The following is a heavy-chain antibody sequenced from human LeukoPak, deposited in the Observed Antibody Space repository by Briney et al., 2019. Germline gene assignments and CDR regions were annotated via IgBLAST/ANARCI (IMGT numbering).Heavy chain of an antibody. J-gene: IGHJ4*02. Sequence: GGSLRLSCAASGFTFSSYGMHWVRQAPGKGLEWVAVIWYDGSNKYYADSVKGRFTISRDNSKNTLYLQMNSLRAEDTAVYYCARDGFGDYVFGYWGQGTPVTVSS. CDR3: ARDGFGDYVFGY. CDR1: GFTFSSYG. V-gene: IGHV3-33*01. D-gene: IGHD4-17*01. CDR2: IWYDGSNK.